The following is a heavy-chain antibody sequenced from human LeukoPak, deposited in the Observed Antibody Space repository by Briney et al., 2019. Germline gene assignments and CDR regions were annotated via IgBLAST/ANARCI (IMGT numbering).Heavy chain of an antibody. Sequence: GGSLRLPCAASGFTFSSYAMSWVRQAPGKGLEWVSAISGSGGSTYYADSVKGRFTISRDNSKNTLYLQMNSLRAEDTAVYYCAKDHSVMIRGVINYWGQGTLVTVSS. CDR2: ISGSGGST. V-gene: IGHV3-23*01. J-gene: IGHJ4*02. CDR3: AKDHSVMIRGVINY. D-gene: IGHD3-10*01. CDR1: GFTFSSYA.